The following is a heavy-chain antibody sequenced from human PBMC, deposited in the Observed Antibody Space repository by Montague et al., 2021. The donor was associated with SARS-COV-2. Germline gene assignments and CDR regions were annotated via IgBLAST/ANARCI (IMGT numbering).Heavy chain of an antibody. CDR3: AKRGSYFFDY. D-gene: IGHD1-26*01. Sequence: LSLSLSASGFTFTSYGMAWVRQAPGKGLEWVSVITVSGAGTYYAESVEGRFTISRDHSRNTLFLQMNSLRAEDTAVYYCAKRGSYFFDYWGQGTLVTVSS. V-gene: IGHV3-23*01. CDR1: GFTFTSYG. J-gene: IGHJ4*02. CDR2: ITVSGAGT.